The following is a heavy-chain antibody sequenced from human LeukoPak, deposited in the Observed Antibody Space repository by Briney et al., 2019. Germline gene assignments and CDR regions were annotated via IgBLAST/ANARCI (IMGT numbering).Heavy chain of an antibody. CDR3: AKDMEQQLVGAFDI. CDR2: ISGSGGST. J-gene: IGHJ3*02. V-gene: IGHV3-23*01. Sequence: QTGGSLRLSCAASGFTFSSYAMSWVRQAPGKGLEWVSAISGSGGSTYYADSVKGRFTISRDNSKNTLYPQMNSLRAEDTAVYYCAKDMEQQLVGAFDIWGQGTMVTVSS. D-gene: IGHD6-13*01. CDR1: GFTFSSYA.